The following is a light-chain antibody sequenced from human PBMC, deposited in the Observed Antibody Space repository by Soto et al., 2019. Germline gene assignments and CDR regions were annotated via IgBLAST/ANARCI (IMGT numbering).Light chain of an antibody. Sequence: QSALTQPASVSGSPGQSITISCTGTSSDVGGYNHVSWYQQHPGKAPKLMIYDVSNRPSGDSNRFSGFKSGNTASLTISGLQAEDEADYYCSSYTSSSTLLYVFGTGTKLTVL. V-gene: IGLV2-14*01. CDR2: DVS. CDR1: SSDVGGYNH. CDR3: SSYTSSSTLLYV. J-gene: IGLJ1*01.